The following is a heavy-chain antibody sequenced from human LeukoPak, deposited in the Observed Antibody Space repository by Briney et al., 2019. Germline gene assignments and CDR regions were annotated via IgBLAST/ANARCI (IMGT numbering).Heavy chain of an antibody. CDR2: TSYDGSNK. CDR1: GFTFSSHG. V-gene: IGHV3-30*18. J-gene: IGHJ3*02. CDR3: AKGPRQWLVLDGFDI. Sequence: PGRSLRLSCAASGFTFSSHGIHWVRQAPGKGLEWVAVTSYDGSNKYYVDSVKGRFTISRDNSKNTLYLQMNSLRAEDTALYYCAKGPRQWLVLDGFDIWGQGTMVTVSS. D-gene: IGHD6-19*01.